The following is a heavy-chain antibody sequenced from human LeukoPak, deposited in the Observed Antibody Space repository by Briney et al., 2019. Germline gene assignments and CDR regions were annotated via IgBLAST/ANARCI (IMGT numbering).Heavy chain of an antibody. D-gene: IGHD3-10*01. Sequence: GGSLRLSCAASGITFSNYSKNWVRQAPAKGLEWVSSISRSSSYIYYAESVKGRFTISRDNAQNSLYLQMNSLRAEDTAVYYCARDTHYYGSGSPAFDFWGRGTMVTVSS. J-gene: IGHJ3*01. CDR3: ARDTHYYGSGSPAFDF. CDR1: GITFSNYS. CDR2: ISRSSSYI. V-gene: IGHV3-21*01.